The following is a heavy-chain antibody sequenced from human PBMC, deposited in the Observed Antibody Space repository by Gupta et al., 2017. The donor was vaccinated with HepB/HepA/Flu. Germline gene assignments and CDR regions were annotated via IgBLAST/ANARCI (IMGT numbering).Heavy chain of an antibody. D-gene: IGHD3-3*01. J-gene: IGHJ4*02. CDR3: ARELSWSGYDY. CDR1: GFTLSGST. CDR2: IKEDESTR. Sequence: EVHVVESGGGLVQPGGSLRLSCTASGFTLSGSTMTWVRQAPGKGLEWVANIKEDESTRQYVDSVKGRFTISRDNAKNSVYLQMNSLRVEDTALYYCARELSWSGYDYWGQGTLVTVSS. V-gene: IGHV3-7*01.